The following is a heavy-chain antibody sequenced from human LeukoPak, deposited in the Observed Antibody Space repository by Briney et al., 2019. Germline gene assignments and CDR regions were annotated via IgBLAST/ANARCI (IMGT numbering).Heavy chain of an antibody. CDR1: GFTFSDYY. CDR2: ISSSGSTI. CDR3: ASDSGSYYWANYFDY. Sequence: GGSLSLSCAASGFTFSDYYMSWIRQAPGKGLEWVSYISSSGSTIYYADSVKGRFTISRDNAKNSLYLQMNSLRAEDTAVYYCASDSGSYYWANYFDYWGQGTLVTVSS. V-gene: IGHV3-11*04. J-gene: IGHJ4*02. D-gene: IGHD1-26*01.